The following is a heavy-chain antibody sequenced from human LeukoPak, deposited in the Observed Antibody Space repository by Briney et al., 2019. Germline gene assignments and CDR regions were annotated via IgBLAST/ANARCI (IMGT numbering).Heavy chain of an antibody. Sequence: PGGSLRLSCAASGFTFSSYSMNWVRQAPGKGLEWVSYISSSSSTIYYADSVKGRFTISRDNAKNSLYLQMNSLRAEDTAVYYCARGGGITMIVEFDYWGQGTLVTVSS. D-gene: IGHD3-22*01. J-gene: IGHJ4*02. CDR3: ARGGGITMIVEFDY. CDR2: ISSSSSTI. V-gene: IGHV3-48*01. CDR1: GFTFSSYS.